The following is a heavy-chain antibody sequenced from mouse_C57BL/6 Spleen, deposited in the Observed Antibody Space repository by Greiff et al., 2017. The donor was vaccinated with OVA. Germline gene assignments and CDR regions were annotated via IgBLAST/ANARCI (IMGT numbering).Heavy chain of an antibody. V-gene: IGHV1-19*01. J-gene: IGHJ4*01. CDR3: ARTANYYGSSYSMDY. D-gene: IGHD1-1*01. CDR2: INPYNGGT. CDR1: GYTFTDYY. Sequence: EVQLQQSGPVLVKPGASVKMSCKASGYTFTDYYMNWVKQSHGKSLEWIGVINPYNGGTSYNQKFKGKATLTVDKSSSTAYMELNSLTSEDSAVFDCARTANYYGSSYSMDYWGQGTTVTVSS.